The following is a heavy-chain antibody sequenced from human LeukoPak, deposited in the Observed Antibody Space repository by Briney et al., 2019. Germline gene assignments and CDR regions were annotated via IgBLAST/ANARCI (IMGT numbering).Heavy chain of an antibody. Sequence: GGSLRLSCAASGFTVSSTYMSWVRQAPGKGLEWVSAISGSGGSTYYADSVKGRFTISRDNSKNTLYLQMNSLRAEDTAVYYCAKATGYYYGSGSPLGAFDIWGQGTMVTVSS. CDR2: ISGSGGST. CDR3: AKATGYYYGSGSPLGAFDI. J-gene: IGHJ3*02. D-gene: IGHD3-10*01. V-gene: IGHV3-23*01. CDR1: GFTVSSTY.